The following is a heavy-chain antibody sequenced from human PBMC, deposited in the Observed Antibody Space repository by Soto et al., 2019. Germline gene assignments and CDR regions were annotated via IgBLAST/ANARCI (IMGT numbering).Heavy chain of an antibody. CDR1: GYIFSSYW. V-gene: IGHV5-51*01. CDR2: VYPGDSDT. Sequence: GESLKIFCKGSGYIFSSYWIGWVRQMPGKGLEGRGIVYPGDSDTRYSPSFQGQVTTSADKPISTAYLQWSSLKASDTAMYYCARHFCSSTSCRSDYGMDVWGQGTTVTVSS. D-gene: IGHD2-2*01. CDR3: ARHFCSSTSCRSDYGMDV. J-gene: IGHJ6*02.